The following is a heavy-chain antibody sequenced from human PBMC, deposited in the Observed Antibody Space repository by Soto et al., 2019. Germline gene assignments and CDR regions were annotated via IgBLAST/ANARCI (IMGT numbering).Heavy chain of an antibody. V-gene: IGHV4-31*03. J-gene: IGHJ5*02. CDR3: VGDFSAAADGAGFYT. D-gene: IGHD6-13*01. CDR2: IYYSGST. Sequence: SETLSLTCTVSGGSISRGGYYWSSIRQQPGKGLEWIGYIYYSGSTYYNPSLKSRVTISVDTSKNQFSLKLSSVTDADTAVDYCVGDFSAAADGAGFYTLGQGTLVTVSS. CDR1: GGSISRGGYY.